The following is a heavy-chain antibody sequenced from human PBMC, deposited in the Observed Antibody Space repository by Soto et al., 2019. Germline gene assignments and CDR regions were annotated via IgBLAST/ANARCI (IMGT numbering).Heavy chain of an antibody. CDR2: ISGSGDTT. Sequence: GGSLRLSCAASGFTFSSCAMSWVRQAAGKGLEWVSLISGSGDTTYFSDSVKGRFTISRDNSKNTLFLQMNSLRAEDTAVYYCAKENSDYIWGSYRPDYWGQGTLVTVSS. CDR3: AKENSDYIWGSYRPDY. D-gene: IGHD3-16*02. V-gene: IGHV3-23*01. J-gene: IGHJ4*02. CDR1: GFTFSSCA.